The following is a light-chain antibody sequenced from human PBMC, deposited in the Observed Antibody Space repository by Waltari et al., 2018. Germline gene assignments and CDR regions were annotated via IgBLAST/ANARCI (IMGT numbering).Light chain of an antibody. Sequence: DVVMTQSPLSLPVTLGQAASISCRSSESLVSSDGKTYFNWFHQRPGQPPRRLFYKVSTRDSGVPDRFSGSGSGTDFKLTIGRVEAEDVGVYYCMQGIHRPWTFGQGTKVEIK. CDR3: MQGIHRPWT. J-gene: IGKJ1*01. V-gene: IGKV2-30*01. CDR1: ESLVSSDGKTY. CDR2: KVS.